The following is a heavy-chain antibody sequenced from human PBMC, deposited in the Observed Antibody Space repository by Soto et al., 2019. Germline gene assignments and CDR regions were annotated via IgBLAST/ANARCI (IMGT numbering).Heavy chain of an antibody. D-gene: IGHD6-19*01. CDR2: TYYRSKWYN. Sequence: PSQTLSLTCAISGDSVSSNSAAWNWIRQSPSRGLEWLGRTYYRSKWYNDYAVSVKSRITINPDTSKNQFSLQLNSVTPEDTAVYYCARAYIAVAGNEGLFDYWGQGTLVTVS. J-gene: IGHJ4*02. CDR1: GDSVSSNSAA. CDR3: ARAYIAVAGNEGLFDY. V-gene: IGHV6-1*01.